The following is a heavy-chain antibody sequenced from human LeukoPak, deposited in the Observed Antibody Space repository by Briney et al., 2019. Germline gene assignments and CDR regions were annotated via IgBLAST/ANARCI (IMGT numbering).Heavy chain of an antibody. Sequence: SETLSLTCTVSGGSISSYYWSWIRQPPGKGLEWIGYIYYSGSTNYNPSLKSRVTISVDTSKNQISLKLSSVTAADTAVYYCARAGYIDPMDVWGKGTTVTVSS. J-gene: IGHJ6*03. V-gene: IGHV4-59*01. D-gene: IGHD6-13*01. CDR1: GGSISSYY. CDR2: IYYSGST. CDR3: ARAGYIDPMDV.